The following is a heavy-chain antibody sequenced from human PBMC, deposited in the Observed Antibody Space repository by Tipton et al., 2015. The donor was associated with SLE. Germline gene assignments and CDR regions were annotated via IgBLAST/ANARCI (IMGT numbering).Heavy chain of an antibody. J-gene: IGHJ4*02. D-gene: IGHD2-15*01. CDR2: IYYSGNT. CDR3: ARPRYCSGGSCYYFDY. V-gene: IGHV4-39*01. Sequence: TLSLTCAVSGGSISISNWWSWVRQPPGKGLEWIGSIYYSGNTYYNPSLKSRVTISVDTSKNQLSLKLSSVTAADTAVYNCARPRYCSGGSCYYFDYWGQGTLVTVSS. CDR1: GGSISISNW.